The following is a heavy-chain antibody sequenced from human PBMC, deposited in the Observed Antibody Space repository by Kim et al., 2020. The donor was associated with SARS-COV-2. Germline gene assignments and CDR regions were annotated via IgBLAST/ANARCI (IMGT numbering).Heavy chain of an antibody. J-gene: IGHJ4*02. Sequence: GESLKISCKVSGYSFTKDWIGWVRQMPGKGLEWMGIIYPGDSVDSDTRYNPSFQGQVTISADKSISTAYLQWVSLKASDTALYYCARLYYDSSGYYYFDYWGQGTLVTVSS. CDR3: ARLYYDSSGYYYFDY. CDR2: IYPGDSVDSDT. V-gene: IGHV5-51*01. CDR1: GYSFTKDW. D-gene: IGHD3-22*01.